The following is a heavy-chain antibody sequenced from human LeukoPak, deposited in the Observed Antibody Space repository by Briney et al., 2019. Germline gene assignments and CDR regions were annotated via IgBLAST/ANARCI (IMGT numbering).Heavy chain of an antibody. CDR1: GFSFSSYS. Sequence: GGSLRLSCAASGFSFSSYSMNWVRQAPGKGLEWVSYISHTGSTMSYADSVKGRFTISRDNARNSLYLQMNSLRAGDTAVYYCARASITMVRGAFDIWGQGTMVAVSS. V-gene: IGHV3-48*04. CDR2: ISHTGSTM. J-gene: IGHJ3*02. CDR3: ARASITMVRGAFDI. D-gene: IGHD3-10*01.